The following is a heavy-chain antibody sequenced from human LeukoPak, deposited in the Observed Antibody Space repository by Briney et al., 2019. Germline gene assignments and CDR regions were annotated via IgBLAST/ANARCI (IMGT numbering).Heavy chain of an antibody. CDR1: GFTFSAYD. Sequence: GGSLRLSCAASGFTFSAYDMNWVRQATGKGLEWVSAIGTTDDTYYPGSMKGRFTISRENAKNSLYLQMNSLTAGDTAVYYCARDSENYGGNSDYWGQGTLVTVSS. CDR3: ARDSENYGGNSDY. D-gene: IGHD4-23*01. V-gene: IGHV3-13*01. CDR2: IGTTDDT. J-gene: IGHJ4*02.